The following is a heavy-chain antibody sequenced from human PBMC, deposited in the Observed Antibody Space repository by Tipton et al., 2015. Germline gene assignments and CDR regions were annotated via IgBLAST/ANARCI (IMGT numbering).Heavy chain of an antibody. J-gene: IGHJ4*02. CDR2: IYSGGST. D-gene: IGHD2-21*02. V-gene: IGHV3-53*01. Sequence: SLRLSCAASGFSFSTYTINWVRQAPGKGLEWVSVIYSGGSTYYADSVKGRFTISRDNSKNTLYLQMNSLRAEDTAVYYCARVVVTASYYFDYWGQGTLVTVSS. CDR3: ARVVVTASYYFDY. CDR1: GFSFSTYT.